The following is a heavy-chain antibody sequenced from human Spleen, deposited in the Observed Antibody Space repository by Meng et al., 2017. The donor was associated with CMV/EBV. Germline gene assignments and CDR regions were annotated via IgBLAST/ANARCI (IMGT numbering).Heavy chain of an antibody. Sequence: GESLKISCVVSGVVLRDEGLDWVRQPPGKGLEWVAFIKSDGSYNINGDSVKGRFSISRDNSKNTLYLQMNSLRAEDTAVYYCARVKEYSSAGVDYWGQGTLVTVSS. V-gene: IGHV3-33*05. CDR2: IKSDGSYN. CDR3: ARVKEYSSAGVDY. D-gene: IGHD6-19*01. CDR1: GVVLRDEG. J-gene: IGHJ4*02.